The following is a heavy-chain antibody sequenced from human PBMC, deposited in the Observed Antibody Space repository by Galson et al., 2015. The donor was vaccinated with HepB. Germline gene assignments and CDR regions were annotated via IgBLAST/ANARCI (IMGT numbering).Heavy chain of an antibody. V-gene: IGHV1-2*06. CDR3: ARDPRSLWYGELLSYYGLDV. Sequence: SVQVSCQASGYTFTDYSLHWVRQAPGQGLEWLGRINPKSGGTDYEEKFQGRVTMTGDTSISTTYMELNRLITDDTAVYFCARDPRSLWYGELLSYYGLDVWGQGTTVTVSS. D-gene: IGHD3-10*01. CDR2: INPKSGGT. J-gene: IGHJ6*02. CDR1: GYTFTDYS.